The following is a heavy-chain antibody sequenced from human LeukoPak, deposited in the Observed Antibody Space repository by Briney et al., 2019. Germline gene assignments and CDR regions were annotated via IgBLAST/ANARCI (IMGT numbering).Heavy chain of an antibody. CDR1: GGSISSGGYS. CDR3: ARVRSNYSHGMDV. J-gene: IGHJ6*02. Sequence: SETLSLTCAVSGGSISSGGYSWSWIRQPPGKGLERIGYIYHSGSTYYNPSLKSRVTISVDRSKNQFSLKLSSVTAADTAVYYCARVRSNYSHGMDVWGQGTTVTVPS. V-gene: IGHV4-30-2*01. CDR2: IYHSGST. D-gene: IGHD4-4*01.